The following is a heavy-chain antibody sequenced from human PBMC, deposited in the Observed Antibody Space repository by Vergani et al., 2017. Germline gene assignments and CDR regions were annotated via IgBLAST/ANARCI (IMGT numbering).Heavy chain of an antibody. Sequence: EVQLVESGGGLVQPGGSLRLSCAASGFTFSSYSMNWVRQAPGKGLEWVSYISSSSSTIYYADSVKGRFTISRDNAKNSLYLQMNSLRAEDTAVYYCARDSFPIDIVVVPAAAPDAFDIWGQGTMVTVSS. CDR3: ARDSFPIDIVVVPAAAPDAFDI. CDR2: ISSSSSTI. V-gene: IGHV3-48*01. J-gene: IGHJ3*02. D-gene: IGHD2-2*01. CDR1: GFTFSSYS.